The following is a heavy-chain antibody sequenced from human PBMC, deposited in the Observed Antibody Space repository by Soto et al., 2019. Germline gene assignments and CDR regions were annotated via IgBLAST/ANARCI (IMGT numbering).Heavy chain of an antibody. CDR3: ARDTLRGYFDY. CDR2: ISSDGSNT. J-gene: IGHJ4*02. Sequence: PGGSLRLSCAASGFTFSSYWMHWVRQAPGKGLVWVSRISSDGSNTSYADSVKGRFTISRDNAKNSLYLQMNSLRAEDTAVYYCARDTLRGYFDYWGQGTLVTVSS. D-gene: IGHD3-10*01. V-gene: IGHV3-74*01. CDR1: GFTFSSYW.